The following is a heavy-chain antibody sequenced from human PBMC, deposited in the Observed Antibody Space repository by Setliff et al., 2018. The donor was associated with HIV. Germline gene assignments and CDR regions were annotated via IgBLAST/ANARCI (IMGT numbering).Heavy chain of an antibody. D-gene: IGHD3-3*01. Sequence: SETLSLTCTVSGGSISSGNYYWSWIRQPAGKGLEWIGRIYTSGSIHYNPSLKSRVTISVDTSKNQFSLKLSSVTAADTAVYYCARGGGFWSGQLDFWGQGTLVTVSS. CDR2: IYTSGSI. J-gene: IGHJ4*02. V-gene: IGHV4-61*02. CDR3: ARGGGFWSGQLDF. CDR1: GGSISSGNYY.